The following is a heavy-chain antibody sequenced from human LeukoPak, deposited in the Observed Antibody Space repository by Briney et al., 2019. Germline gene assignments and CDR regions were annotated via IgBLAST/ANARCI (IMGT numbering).Heavy chain of an antibody. V-gene: IGHV3-7*01. D-gene: IGHD6-19*01. CDR2: IKQDGSAK. CDR1: GIIFTSHW. Sequence: PGGSLRLSCAASGIIFTSHWMSWVRQAPGKGLEWVANIKQDGSAKNYVDSVKGRFTISRDNAKNSVYLQMNSLRAEDTAVYYCASSTWMVHFDYWGQGTLVTVSS. J-gene: IGHJ4*02. CDR3: ASSTWMVHFDY.